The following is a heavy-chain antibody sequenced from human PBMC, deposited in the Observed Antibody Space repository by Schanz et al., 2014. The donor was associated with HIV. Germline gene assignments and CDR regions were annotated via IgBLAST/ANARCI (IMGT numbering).Heavy chain of an antibody. J-gene: IGHJ6*02. V-gene: IGHV3-33*01. CDR1: GFTFSGYG. Sequence: QVQLVESGGDVVQPGRSLRLSCAASGFTFSGYGMHWVRQAPGKGLEWVAILWFDGSIDYYVDSVKGRFTVFRDNSKNTLYLQMNSLSPEDTAVYYCARERMTANWKAGMDVWGQGTTVTVSS. D-gene: IGHD2-21*02. CDR3: ARERMTANWKAGMDV. CDR2: LWFDGSID.